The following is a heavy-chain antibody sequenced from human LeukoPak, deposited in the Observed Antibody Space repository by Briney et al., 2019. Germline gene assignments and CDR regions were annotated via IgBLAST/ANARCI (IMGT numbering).Heavy chain of an antibody. Sequence: SETLSLTCAVYGGSFSGYYWSWIRQPPGKGLEWIGEINHSGSTNYNPSLKSRVTISVDTSKNQFSLKRSSVTAADTAVYYCARLGYCSSTSCYIHYYGMDVWGQGTTVTVSS. D-gene: IGHD2-2*02. V-gene: IGHV4-34*01. J-gene: IGHJ6*02. CDR3: ARLGYCSSTSCYIHYYGMDV. CDR1: GGSFSGYY. CDR2: INHSGST.